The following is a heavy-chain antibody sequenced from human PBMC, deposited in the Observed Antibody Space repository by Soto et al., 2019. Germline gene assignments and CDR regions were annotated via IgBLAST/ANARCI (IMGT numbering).Heavy chain of an antibody. J-gene: IGHJ6*02. CDR1: GYTFTSYG. Sequence: QVQLVQSGAEVKKPGASVKVSCKASGYTFTSYGISWVRQAPGQGLEWMGWISAYNGNTNYAQKLQGRVTMTTDTSTSTAYMELRSLRSDDTAVYYCARSSGYDILQYFYYYYGMDVWGQGTTVTVSS. CDR3: ARSSGYDILQYFYYYYGMDV. CDR2: ISAYNGNT. D-gene: IGHD5-12*01. V-gene: IGHV1-18*01.